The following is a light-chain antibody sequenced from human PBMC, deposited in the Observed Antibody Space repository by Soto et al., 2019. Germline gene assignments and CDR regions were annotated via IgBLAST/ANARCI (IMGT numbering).Light chain of an antibody. V-gene: IGKV3D-20*02. CDR3: QQRSNWPVT. J-gene: IGKJ5*01. CDR2: GAS. Sequence: EVVLTQSPGTLSLSPGERATLSCRASQSVSSSDLAWYQQKPGQAPRLLISGASSRATGIPDRFSGSGSGTDFTLTISSLGPEDSAVYYCQQRSNWPVTFGQGTRLENK. CDR1: QSVSSSD.